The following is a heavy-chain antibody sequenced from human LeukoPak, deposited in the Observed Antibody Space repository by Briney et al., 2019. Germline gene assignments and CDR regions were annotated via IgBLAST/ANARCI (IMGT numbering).Heavy chain of an antibody. CDR3: ARRRGYSYGYLEDY. D-gene: IGHD5-18*01. V-gene: IGHV4-34*01. Sequence: SETLSLTCAVYGGSYSGYYWSWIRQPPGKGLEWIGEINHSGSTNYNPSLKSRVTISVGTSKNQFSLKLSSVTAADTAVYYCARRRGYSYGYLEDYWGQGTLVTVSS. CDR2: INHSGST. J-gene: IGHJ4*02. CDR1: GGSYSGYY.